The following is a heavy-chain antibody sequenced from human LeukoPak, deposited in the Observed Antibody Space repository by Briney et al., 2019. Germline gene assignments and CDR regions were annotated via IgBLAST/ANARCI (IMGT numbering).Heavy chain of an antibody. D-gene: IGHD3-22*01. CDR3: ARDRYYYDSSGYSYYFDC. Sequence: NPGGSLRLSCAASGFTFSSYNMNWIRQAPGKGLEWVSSISNSRSYIYYADSVKGRFTISRDNANNSLYLQINSTRADDTAVYYCARDRYYYDSSGYSYYFDCRGQGTLVTAAS. CDR1: GFTFSSYN. V-gene: IGHV3-21*01. J-gene: IGHJ4*02. CDR2: ISNSRSYI.